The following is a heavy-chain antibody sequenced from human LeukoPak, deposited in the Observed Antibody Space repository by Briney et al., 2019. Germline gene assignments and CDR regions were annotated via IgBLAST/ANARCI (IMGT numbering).Heavy chain of an antibody. D-gene: IGHD6-13*01. CDR1: GGSISSYY. Sequence: PSETLSLTCTVAGGSISSYYGSWIRQPAGKGLEWIGRIYSSGGTKYNPSLKSPVTLSVDTSKTQFSLKVSSVTAADPAVYYCARDGIPAARKGYYYYYGMDVWGQGTTVTVSS. CDR3: ARDGIPAARKGYYYYYGMDV. CDR2: IYSSGGT. J-gene: IGHJ6*02. V-gene: IGHV4-4*07.